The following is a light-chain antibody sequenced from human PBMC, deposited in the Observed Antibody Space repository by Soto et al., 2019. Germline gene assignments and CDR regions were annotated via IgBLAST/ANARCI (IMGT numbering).Light chain of an antibody. J-gene: IGKJ3*01. Sequence: DIQMTQSPSSLSASVGDRVTITCRASQDISNYLTWYQQKPGKAPKLLIYDGSNLQTGVPSTFSGNGYGTDFTFTISSLRPEDIAAYYCQKSDHLPLFGPGTKVDIK. CDR3: QKSDHLPL. CDR2: DGS. CDR1: QDISNY. V-gene: IGKV1-33*01.